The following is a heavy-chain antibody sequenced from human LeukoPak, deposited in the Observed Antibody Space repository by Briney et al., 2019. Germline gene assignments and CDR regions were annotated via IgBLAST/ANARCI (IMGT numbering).Heavy chain of an antibody. J-gene: IGHJ4*02. D-gene: IGHD6-13*01. CDR2: IIPIFGTA. Sequence: ASVKVSCKASGGTFSSYAISWVRQAPGQGLEWMRGIIPIFGTANYAQKFQGRVTITTDESTSTAYMELSSLRSEDTAVYYCAQTDLAAAGYNYWGQGTLVTVSS. CDR3: AQTDLAAAGYNY. V-gene: IGHV1-69*05. CDR1: GGTFSSYA.